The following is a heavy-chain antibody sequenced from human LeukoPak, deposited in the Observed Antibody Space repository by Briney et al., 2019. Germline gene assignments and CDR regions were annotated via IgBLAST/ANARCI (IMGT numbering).Heavy chain of an antibody. D-gene: IGHD6-13*01. V-gene: IGHV3-30*04. Sequence: GGSLRLSCAASGFTFSSYAMHWVRQAPGKGLEWVAVISYDGSNKYYADSVKGRFTISRDNSKNTLYLQMNSLRAEDTAVYYCARGPHLTSSWKLTTNWFDPWGQGTLVTVAS. CDR3: ARGPHLTSSWKLTTNWFDP. CDR2: ISYDGSNK. J-gene: IGHJ5*02. CDR1: GFTFSSYA.